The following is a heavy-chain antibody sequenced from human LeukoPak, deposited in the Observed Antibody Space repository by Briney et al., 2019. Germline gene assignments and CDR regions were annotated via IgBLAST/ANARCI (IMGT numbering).Heavy chain of an antibody. D-gene: IGHD6-19*01. CDR2: MNPNSGNT. J-gene: IGHJ6*03. Sequence: ASVKVSCKASGYTFTSYDINWVRQATGQGLEWMGWMNPNSGNTGYAQKFQGRVTITRNTSISTAYMELSSLRSEDTAVYYCARAGSSSGWYVYYYMDVWGKGTTVTVSS. V-gene: IGHV1-8*03. CDR1: GYTFTSYD. CDR3: ARAGSSSGWYVYYYMDV.